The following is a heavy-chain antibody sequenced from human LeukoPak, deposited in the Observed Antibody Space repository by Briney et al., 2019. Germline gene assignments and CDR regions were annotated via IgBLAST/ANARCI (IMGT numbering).Heavy chain of an antibody. Sequence: SGTLSLTCAVSGGSINSNYWWTWVRQSPGKGLEWIGEIYHTGSVDYNLSLESRVTISRDRSKNQFSLMLRSVTAADTAVYYCARHYDLWSGYNYWGQGLLVTVSS. D-gene: IGHD3-3*01. CDR2: IYHTGSV. J-gene: IGHJ4*02. CDR3: ARHYDLWSGYNY. V-gene: IGHV4-4*02. CDR1: GGSINSNYW.